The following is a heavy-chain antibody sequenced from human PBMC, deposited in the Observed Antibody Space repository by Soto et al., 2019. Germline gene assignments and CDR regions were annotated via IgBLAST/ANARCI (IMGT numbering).Heavy chain of an antibody. V-gene: IGHV4-4*02. CDR3: TRGAAVGCNTIFDY. CDR2: IYHSGIT. D-gene: IGHD6-13*01. CDR1: GGSVNNNNW. J-gene: IGHJ4*02. Sequence: QVQLQESGPGLVKPSGTLSLTCAVSGGSVNNNNWWTWVRQPPGKGLEWIGDIYHSGITNYNPSLESRVTISTDKSKNQFSLNLISVLAADTAVYYCTRGAAVGCNTIFDYWGQGALLTVSS.